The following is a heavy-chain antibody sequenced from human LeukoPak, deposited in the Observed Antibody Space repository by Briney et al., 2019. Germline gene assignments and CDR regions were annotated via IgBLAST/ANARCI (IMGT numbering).Heavy chain of an antibody. Sequence: SVKVSCKASGGTFSSYAISWVRQAPGQGLEWMGGVIPVFGTANYAQKFQGRVTITADESTSTAYMELSSLRSEGTAVYYCARAPYCSGGSCYPDKPDWFDPWGQGTLVTVSS. CDR3: ARAPYCSGGSCYPDKPDWFDP. J-gene: IGHJ5*02. D-gene: IGHD2-15*01. CDR1: GGTFSSYA. CDR2: VIPVFGTA. V-gene: IGHV1-69*01.